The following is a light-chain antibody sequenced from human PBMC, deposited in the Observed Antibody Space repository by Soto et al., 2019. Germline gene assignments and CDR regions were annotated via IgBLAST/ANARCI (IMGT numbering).Light chain of an antibody. J-gene: IGKJ4*01. V-gene: IGKV3-11*01. CDR2: GAS. CDR1: QSVGDY. CDR3: QQRGKLPRT. Sequence: EILLTQSPATLSLSPGERATLSCRASQSVGDYLAWYQPRPGQAPRLLIYGASKRATGIPARFSASGSETDFTLTISSLEPDDFAVYFCQQRGKLPRTFGGGTKIEVK.